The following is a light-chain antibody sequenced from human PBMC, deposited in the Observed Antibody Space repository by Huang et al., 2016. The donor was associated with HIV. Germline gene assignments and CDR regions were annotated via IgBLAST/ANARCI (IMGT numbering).Light chain of an antibody. CDR1: QSVLYSSNNENF. CDR2: WAS. CDR3: QQDYTTPWT. J-gene: IGKJ1*01. Sequence: DIVMTQSPDSLALSLCERAAINCKSSQSVLYSSNNENFLAWYQQKPGQSPRLLIYWASTRECGVPDRCSGSGSGTDFTLTISSLQAEDVAVYYCQQDYTTPWTFGQGTKVEIK. V-gene: IGKV4-1*01.